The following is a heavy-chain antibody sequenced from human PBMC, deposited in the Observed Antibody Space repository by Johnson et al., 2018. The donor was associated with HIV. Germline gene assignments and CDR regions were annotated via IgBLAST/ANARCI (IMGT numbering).Heavy chain of an antibody. D-gene: IGHD6-19*01. J-gene: IGHJ3*02. CDR1: GFTFSNYA. CDR2: ISYDGSSK. CDR3: ARGLRSGNDAFDI. Sequence: QVQLVESGGGVVQPGRSLRLSCAASGFTFSNYAMHWVRQAPGKGLEWVAVISYDGSSKYYADSVKGRFTISRDNAKNSLYLQMGSLRAEDMAVYYCARGLRSGNDAFDIWGQGTMVTVSS. V-gene: IGHV3-30-3*01.